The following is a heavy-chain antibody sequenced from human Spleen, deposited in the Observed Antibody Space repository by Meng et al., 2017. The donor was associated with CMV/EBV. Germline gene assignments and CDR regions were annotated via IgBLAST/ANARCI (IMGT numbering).Heavy chain of an antibody. D-gene: IGHD3-22*01. CDR3: ARGAYHGSRGYLTLNY. CDR2: MNPNSGNT. V-gene: IGHV1-8*02. J-gene: IGHJ4*02. Sequence: ASVKVSCKASGYTFTGYFIHWVRQAPGQGLEWMGWMNPNSGNTGYAQKFQGRVTMTRNTSISTAYMELSSLRSEDTAVYFCARGAYHGSRGYLTLNYWGQGTLVTVSS. CDR1: GYTFTGYF.